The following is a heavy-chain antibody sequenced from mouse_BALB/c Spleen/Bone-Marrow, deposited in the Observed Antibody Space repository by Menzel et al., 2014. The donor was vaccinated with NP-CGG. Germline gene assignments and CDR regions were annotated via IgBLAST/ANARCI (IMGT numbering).Heavy chain of an antibody. CDR1: GFTFSSFG. D-gene: IGHD2-4*01. CDR2: ISSGSRTI. Sequence: EVQGVESGGGLVQPGGSRKLSCAASGFTFSSFGMHWVRQAPEEGLEWVAYISSGSRTIYYADTVKGRFTISRDNPKNTLFLQMTSLRSEDTAMYYCARNYDFWFGYWGQGTLVTVSA. V-gene: IGHV5-17*02. CDR3: ARNYDFWFGY. J-gene: IGHJ3*01.